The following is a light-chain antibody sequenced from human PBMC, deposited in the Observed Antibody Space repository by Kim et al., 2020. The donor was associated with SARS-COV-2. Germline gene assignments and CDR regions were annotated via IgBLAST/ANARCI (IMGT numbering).Light chain of an antibody. Sequence: ASVGDRVPLTCLASQDIRNDLGLYQQNPGRAPTRLIYGASSLQSGVPSRFSGSGSGTEFTLTISRLQPEDFATYFCLQHNTSPITFGQGTRLEIK. V-gene: IGKV1-17*01. J-gene: IGKJ5*01. CDR1: QDIRND. CDR2: GAS. CDR3: LQHNTSPIT.